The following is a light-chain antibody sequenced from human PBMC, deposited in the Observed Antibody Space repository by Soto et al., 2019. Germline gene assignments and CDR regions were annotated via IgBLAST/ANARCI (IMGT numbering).Light chain of an antibody. J-gene: IGKJ1*01. CDR2: GAS. CDR3: HQYNNFWT. V-gene: IGKV3-15*01. Sequence: EMVMTQSPDTLYVSPGERASLSCRASQSVGSQLAWYQQKPGQAPRLLIYGASTRATGIPARFSGSGSGTEFTLTISSLQSEDFGLYYCHQYNNFWTFGQGTKVDIK. CDR1: QSVGSQ.